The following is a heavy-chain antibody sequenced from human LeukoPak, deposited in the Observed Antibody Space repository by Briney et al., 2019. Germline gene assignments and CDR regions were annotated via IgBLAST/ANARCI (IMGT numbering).Heavy chain of an antibody. CDR3: AKDRGWFGGSLANFDD. Sequence: PGRSLRLSCAASGFTFSSYAMHWVRQAPGKGLEWVSAISGSGGSIYYADSVKGRFTISRDNSKNTLFLQMNSLRAEDTAVYYCAKDRGWFGGSLANFDDWGQGTLVTVSS. CDR1: GFTFSSYA. J-gene: IGHJ4*02. V-gene: IGHV3-23*01. CDR2: ISGSGGSI. D-gene: IGHD3-10*01.